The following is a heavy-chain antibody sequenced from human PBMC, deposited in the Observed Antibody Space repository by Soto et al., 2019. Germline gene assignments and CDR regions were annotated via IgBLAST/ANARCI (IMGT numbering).Heavy chain of an antibody. CDR2: ISYDGSNK. V-gene: IGHV3-30-3*01. Sequence: GGSLRLSCAASGFTFSSYAMHWVRQAPGKGLEWVAVISYDGSNKYYADSVKGRFTISRDNSKNTLYLQMNSLRAEDTAVYYWARGAAAGLEEYDNGMDVWGQGTTVTVSS. CDR1: GFTFSSYA. J-gene: IGHJ6*02. D-gene: IGHD6-13*01. CDR3: ARGAAAGLEEYDNGMDV.